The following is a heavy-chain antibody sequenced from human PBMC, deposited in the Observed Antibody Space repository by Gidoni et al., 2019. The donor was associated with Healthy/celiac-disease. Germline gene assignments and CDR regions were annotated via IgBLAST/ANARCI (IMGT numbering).Heavy chain of an antibody. Sequence: QVQLQESGPGLVKPSETLSLTCTVSGGSIRSYSWSWIRQPPGKGLEWIGYIYYSGSTNYNPSLKSRVTISVDTSKNQFSLKLSSVTAADTAVYYCARERPPYDILTGYYSGPGAFDIWGQGTMVTVSS. V-gene: IGHV4-59*01. CDR2: IYYSGST. CDR1: GGSIRSYS. D-gene: IGHD3-9*01. J-gene: IGHJ3*02. CDR3: ARERPPYDILTGYYSGPGAFDI.